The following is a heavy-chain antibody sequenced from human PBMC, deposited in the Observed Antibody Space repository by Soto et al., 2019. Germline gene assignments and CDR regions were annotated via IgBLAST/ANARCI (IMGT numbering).Heavy chain of an antibody. CDR2: ISGSRGST. V-gene: IGHV3-23*01. Sequence: EVQLLDSGGGLVQPGGSLRLSCAASGVIFINYAMNWVRQAPGKGLEWVSIISGSRGSTYYADSVKGRFIISRDNSTNMLYLQMPSLRAEDTAMFYCAKVPLSPYYFDYWGPGTPVTVSS. CDR1: GVIFINYA. CDR3: AKVPLSPYYFDY. J-gene: IGHJ4*02.